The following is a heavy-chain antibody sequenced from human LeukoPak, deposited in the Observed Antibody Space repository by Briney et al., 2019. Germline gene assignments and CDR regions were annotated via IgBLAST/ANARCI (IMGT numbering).Heavy chain of an antibody. D-gene: IGHD5-18*01. CDR2: IIPIFGTA. Sequence: GASVKVSCKASGGTFSSYAISWVRQAPGQGLEWMGGIIPIFGTANYAQKFQGRVTIIADESTSTAYMELSSLRSEDTAVYYCASKRGYSYGLDYWGQGTLVTVSS. CDR3: ASKRGYSYGLDY. J-gene: IGHJ4*02. CDR1: GGTFSSYA. V-gene: IGHV1-69*13.